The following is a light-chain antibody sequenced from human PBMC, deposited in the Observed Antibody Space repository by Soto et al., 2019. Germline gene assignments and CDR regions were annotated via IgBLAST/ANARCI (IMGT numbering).Light chain of an antibody. CDR2: WAS. Sequence: DIVMTQSPDSLAVSLGERATINCKSSQSVLYSSNNKNYLAWYQQKLGQPPKLLIYWASTRESGVPDRFSGCGSGTDFTLTISSLQAEDVAVYYCQQYYSTPNTFGQGTKLEIK. CDR1: QSVLYSSNNKNY. CDR3: QQYYSTPNT. J-gene: IGKJ2*01. V-gene: IGKV4-1*01.